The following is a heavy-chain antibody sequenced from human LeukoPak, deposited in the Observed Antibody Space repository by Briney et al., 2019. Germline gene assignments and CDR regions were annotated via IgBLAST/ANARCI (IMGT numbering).Heavy chain of an antibody. J-gene: IGHJ4*02. CDR3: ARDPEPNYDSSGQGDY. V-gene: IGHV3-30*14. CDR2: ISYDGSNK. CDR1: GFTFSSYA. D-gene: IGHD3-22*01. Sequence: GGSLRLSCAASGFTFSSYAMHWVRQAPGKGLEWVAVISYDGSNKYYADSVKGRFTISRDNSKNTLYLQMNSLRAEDTAVYYCARDPEPNYDSSGQGDYWGQGTLVTVSS.